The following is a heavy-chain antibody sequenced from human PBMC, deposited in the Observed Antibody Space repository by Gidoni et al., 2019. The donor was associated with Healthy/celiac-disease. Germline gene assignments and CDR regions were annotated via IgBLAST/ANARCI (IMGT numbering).Heavy chain of an antibody. CDR1: GGSISSSSYY. Sequence: QLQLQESGPGLVKPSETLSLTCTVSGGSISSSSYYWGWIRQPPGKGLEWIGSICYSGSTYYNPSLKSRVTISVDTSKKQFSLKLSSVTAADTAVYYCARRGGDYFGFDYWGQGTLVTVSS. J-gene: IGHJ4*02. CDR2: ICYSGST. V-gene: IGHV4-39*01. D-gene: IGHD4-17*01. CDR3: ARRGGDYFGFDY.